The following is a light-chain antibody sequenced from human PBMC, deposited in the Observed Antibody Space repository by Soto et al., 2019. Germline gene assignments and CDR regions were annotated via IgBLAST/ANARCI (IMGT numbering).Light chain of an antibody. CDR3: QQYGSAPIT. CDR1: QSVNNY. V-gene: IGKV3-20*01. CDR2: DAS. J-gene: IGKJ5*01. Sequence: EIVLKQSPDTLSLSPGERATLSCGASQSVNNYLAWYQQKPGQAPRLLIYDASNRATDIPARFSGSGSGADFTLAISRLEPEDFAVYYCQQYGSAPITFGQGHDWRL.